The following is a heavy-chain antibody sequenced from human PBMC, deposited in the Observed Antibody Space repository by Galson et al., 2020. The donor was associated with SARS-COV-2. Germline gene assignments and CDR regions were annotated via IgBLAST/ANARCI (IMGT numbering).Heavy chain of an antibody. J-gene: IGHJ4*02. CDR2: IYHSGST. CDR3: ASGYSSSWYIY. V-gene: IGHV4-38-2*01. D-gene: IGHD6-13*01. CDR1: GYSISSGYY. Sequence: LSETLSLTCAVSGYSISSGYYWGWIRQPPGKGLEWIGSIYHSGSTYYNPSLKSRVTISVDTSKNQFSLKLSSVTAADTAVYYCASGYSSSWYIYWGQGTLVTVSS.